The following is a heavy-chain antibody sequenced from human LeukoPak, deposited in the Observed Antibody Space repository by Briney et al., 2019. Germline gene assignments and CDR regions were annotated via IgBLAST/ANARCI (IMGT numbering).Heavy chain of an antibody. CDR1: GGSFSGYY. CDR2: INHSGST. D-gene: IGHD3-16*02. V-gene: IGHV4-34*01. J-gene: IGHJ5*02. CDR3: ARGNYVWGSYRA. Sequence: SETLSLTCAVYGGSFSGYYWSWIRQPPGKGLEWIGEINHSGSTNYNPSLKSRVTISVDTSKNQFSLKLSSVTAADTAVYYCARGNYVWGSYRAWGRGTLVTVSS.